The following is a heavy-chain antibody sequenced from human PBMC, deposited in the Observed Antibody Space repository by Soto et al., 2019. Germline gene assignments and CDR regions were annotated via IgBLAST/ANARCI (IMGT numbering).Heavy chain of an antibody. D-gene: IGHD4-4*01. J-gene: IGHJ1*01. Sequence: SETLSLTCTVSGASITGYYWSWIRQPPGKGLEYIGYISYSGSTNYNPSLKSRVTISLDTSKNQFSLKLSSVTAADPAVYYFERDGRGIFINYLSHCDNGTLVTVSS. V-gene: IGHV4-59*01. CDR2: ISYSGST. CDR3: ERDGRGIFINYLSH. CDR1: GASITGYY.